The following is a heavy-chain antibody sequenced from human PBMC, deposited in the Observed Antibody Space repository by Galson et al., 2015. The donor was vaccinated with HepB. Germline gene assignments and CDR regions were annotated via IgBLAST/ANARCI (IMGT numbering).Heavy chain of an antibody. CDR2: IYYDGTSK. V-gene: IGHV3-33*01. D-gene: IGHD3-10*01. CDR1: GFAFSSYG. Sequence: SLRLSCAASGFAFSSYGMHWFRQAPGKGLEWVAVIYYDGTSKYYAESAKGRFSISRDNSKNTLSLQVSSLRVEDTAVYYCARVSGYSYATDVWGQGTTVTVSS. J-gene: IGHJ6*02. CDR3: ARVSGYSYATDV.